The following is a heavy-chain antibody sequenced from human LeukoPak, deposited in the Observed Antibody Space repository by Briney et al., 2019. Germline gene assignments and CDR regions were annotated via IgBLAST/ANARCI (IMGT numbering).Heavy chain of an antibody. CDR3: AKGSYYDSSGSFYFDY. J-gene: IGHJ4*02. CDR1: GFTVDSNH. D-gene: IGHD3-22*01. V-gene: IGHV3-23*01. CDR2: ISGSGDNT. Sequence: GGSLRLSCAASGFTVDSNHMSWVRQAPGQGLEWVSGISGSGDNTYYADSVKGRFTISRDNSKNTLYVQVNSLGTEDTAAYYCAKGSYYDSSGSFYFDYWGQGTLVTVSS.